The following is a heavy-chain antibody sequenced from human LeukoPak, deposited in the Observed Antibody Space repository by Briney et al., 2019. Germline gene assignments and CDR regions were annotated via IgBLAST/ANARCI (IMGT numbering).Heavy chain of an antibody. D-gene: IGHD1-26*01. Sequence: ASVKVSCKASGGTFSSYAICWVRQAPGQGLEWMGGIIPIFGTANYAQKFQGRVTITADESTSTAYMELSSLRSEDTAVYYCARDSGSYRLFDYWGQGTLVTVSS. CDR1: GGTFSSYA. CDR2: IIPIFGTA. CDR3: ARDSGSYRLFDY. V-gene: IGHV1-69*13. J-gene: IGHJ4*02.